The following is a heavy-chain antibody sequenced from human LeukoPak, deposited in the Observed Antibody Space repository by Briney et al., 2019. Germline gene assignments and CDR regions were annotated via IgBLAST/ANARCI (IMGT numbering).Heavy chain of an antibody. CDR1: GGSFSGYY. CDR2: IYYSGST. D-gene: IGHD7-27*01. Sequence: SETLSLTCAVYGGSFSGYYWSWIRQPPGKGLEWIGYIYYSGSTNYSPSLKSRVTMSVDTSKNQFSLKLSSLTAADTAVYYCARDSNWGFDYWGQGTLVTVSS. V-gene: IGHV4-59*01. CDR3: ARDSNWGFDY. J-gene: IGHJ4*02.